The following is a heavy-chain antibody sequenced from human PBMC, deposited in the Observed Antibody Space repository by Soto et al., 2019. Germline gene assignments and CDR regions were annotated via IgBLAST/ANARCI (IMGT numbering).Heavy chain of an antibody. V-gene: IGHV3-30-3*01. Sequence: QVQLVESGGGVVQPGRSLRLSCAASGFTFSSYAMHWVRQARGKGLEWVAVISYDGSNKYYADSVKGRFTISRDNSKNTLHLQMNSLRAEDTAVYYCARDLRGSAMVRGVYYGMDAWGQGTPVTVSS. J-gene: IGHJ6*02. CDR1: GFTFSSYA. CDR3: ARDLRGSAMVRGVYYGMDA. CDR2: ISYDGSNK. D-gene: IGHD3-10*01.